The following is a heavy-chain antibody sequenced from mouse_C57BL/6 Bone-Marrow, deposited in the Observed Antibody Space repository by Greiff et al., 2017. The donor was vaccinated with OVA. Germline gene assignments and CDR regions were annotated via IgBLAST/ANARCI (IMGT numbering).Heavy chain of an antibody. J-gene: IGHJ3*01. CDR2: INPGSGGT. Sequence: QVQLQQSGAELVRPGTSVKVSCKASGYAFTNYLIEWVKQRPGQGLEWIGVINPGSGGTNYNEKFKGKATLTADKSSSTAYMQLSSLTSEDSAVHFCAILRYQAWFAYWGQGTLVTVSA. D-gene: IGHD1-1*01. CDR3: AILRYQAWFAY. CDR1: GYAFTNYL. V-gene: IGHV1-54*01.